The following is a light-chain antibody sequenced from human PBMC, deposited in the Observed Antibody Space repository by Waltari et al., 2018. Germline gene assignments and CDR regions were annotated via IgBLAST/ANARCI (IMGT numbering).Light chain of an antibody. CDR2: DAS. V-gene: IGKV1-33*01. J-gene: IGKJ3*01. Sequence: DIQMTQSPSSLSASVGDRVTITCQASQDVRSYLNWYQQKPGKVPNLLIYDASNLETGVPPRFSGGGSGRDFTLTISSLQPEDIGTYYCQHYHIFPCSFGPGTTVDMK. CDR1: QDVRSY. CDR3: QHYHIFPCS.